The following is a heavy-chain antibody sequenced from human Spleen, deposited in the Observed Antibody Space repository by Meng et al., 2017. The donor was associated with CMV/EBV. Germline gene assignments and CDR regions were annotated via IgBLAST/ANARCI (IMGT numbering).Heavy chain of an antibody. CDR2: ISGSGGST. CDR1: GFTFSSYA. V-gene: IGHV3-23*01. Sequence: GGSLRLSCAASGFTFSSYAMSWVRQAPGKGLEWVSAISGSGGSTHYADSVKGRFTISRDNSKNTLYLQMNSLRAEDTAVYYCAREPYYYDSSSFSYYFDYWGQGTLVTVSS. D-gene: IGHD3-22*01. J-gene: IGHJ4*02. CDR3: AREPYYYDSSSFSYYFDY.